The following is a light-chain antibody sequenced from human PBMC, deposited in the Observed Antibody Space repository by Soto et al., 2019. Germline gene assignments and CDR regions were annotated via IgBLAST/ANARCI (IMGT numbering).Light chain of an antibody. Sequence: EIVLTQSPGTLSLSPGERATLSCRASQSVSSSYLAWYQQKPGQAPRLLIYGASSRATGIPDRFSGSGSGTVFTLTISRLEPEDFEVYYCQQYGRSPGYTFGQGTKLEIK. CDR3: QQYGRSPGYT. CDR1: QSVSSSY. CDR2: GAS. V-gene: IGKV3-20*01. J-gene: IGKJ2*01.